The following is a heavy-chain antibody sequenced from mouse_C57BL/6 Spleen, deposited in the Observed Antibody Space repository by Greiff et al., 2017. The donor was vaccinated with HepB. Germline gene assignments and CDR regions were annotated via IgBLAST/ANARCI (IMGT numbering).Heavy chain of an antibody. CDR2: IDPSDSYT. D-gene: IGHD2-14*01. V-gene: IGHV1-50*01. CDR1: GYTFTSYW. J-gene: IGHJ1*03. CDR3: ARRYSIGLDV. Sequence: QVQLQQPGAELVKPGASVKLSCKASGYTFTSYWMQWVKQRPGQGLEWIGEIDPSDSYTNYNQKFKGKATLTVDTSSSTAYMQLSSLTSEDSAVYYCARRYSIGLDVWGTGTTVTVSS.